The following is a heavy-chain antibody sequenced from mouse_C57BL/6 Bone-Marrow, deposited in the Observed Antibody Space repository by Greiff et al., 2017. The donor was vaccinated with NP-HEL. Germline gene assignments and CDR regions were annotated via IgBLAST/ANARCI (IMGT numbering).Heavy chain of an antibody. Sequence: EVQLQQSVAELVRPGASVKLSCTASGFNIKNTYMHWVKQRPEQGLEWIGRIDPANGNTKYAPKFQGKATITADTSSNTAYLQLSSLTSEDTAIYYCARSPSLGLYYYGSSPFDYWGQGTTLTVSS. CDR2: IDPANGNT. D-gene: IGHD1-1*01. CDR1: GFNIKNTY. J-gene: IGHJ2*01. CDR3: ARSPSLGLYYYGSSPFDY. V-gene: IGHV14-3*01.